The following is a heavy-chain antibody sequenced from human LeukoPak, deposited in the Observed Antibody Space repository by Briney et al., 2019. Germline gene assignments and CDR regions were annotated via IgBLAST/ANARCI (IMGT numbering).Heavy chain of an antibody. CDR2: ISAYNGNT. CDR3: ARTIDYGDSEVLDY. CDR1: GYTFSSYG. V-gene: IGHV1-18*01. J-gene: IGHJ4*02. Sequence: GASVKVSCKASGYTFSSYGVSWVRQAPGQGLEGMGWISAYNGNTNYAQKVQSRVTMTTDTSTSTAYMDLRSLRSDDTAVYYCARTIDYGDSEVLDYWGQGTLVTVSS. D-gene: IGHD4-17*01.